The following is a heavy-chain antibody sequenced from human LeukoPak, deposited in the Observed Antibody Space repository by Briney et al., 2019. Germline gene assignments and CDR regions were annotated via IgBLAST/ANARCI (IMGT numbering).Heavy chain of an antibody. CDR3: ARQGAVGATGFDF. Sequence: CETLCLTCSVSGDTIRGFRYYWDWLRRPPGKGLEWIGKVYYNGSSYNDPSLESRVVISLDTSRNQLSLKLTSVTATDTAVYYGARQGAVGATGFDFWGQGILVTVSS. J-gene: IGHJ4*02. V-gene: IGHV4-39*01. D-gene: IGHD1-26*01. CDR1: GDTIRGFRYY. CDR2: VYYNGSS.